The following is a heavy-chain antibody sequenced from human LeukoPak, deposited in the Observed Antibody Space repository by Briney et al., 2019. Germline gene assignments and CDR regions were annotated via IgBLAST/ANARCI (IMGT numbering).Heavy chain of an antibody. D-gene: IGHD6-19*01. V-gene: IGHV1-69*06. CDR3: AREPGGWSPGNY. CDR1: GGTFSSYA. Sequence: SVKVSCKASGGTFSSYAISWVRQAPGQGLEWMGGIIPIFGTANYAQKFQGRVTITADKSTSTAYMELSSLRSEGTAVYYCAREPGGWSPGNYWGQGTLVTVSS. CDR2: IIPIFGTA. J-gene: IGHJ4*02.